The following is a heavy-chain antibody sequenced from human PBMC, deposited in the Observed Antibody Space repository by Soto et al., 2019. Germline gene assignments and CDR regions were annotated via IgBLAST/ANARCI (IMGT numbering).Heavy chain of an antibody. Sequence: GGSLRLSCAGSGFTLSDHYIDWFRQAPGHGLEWVGRIKSKADGETKDYGAPVRGRFTISRDDSKDTLYLQMNSLRIEDTAVYYCCVVKRRDQYSTSGYWFDPWGPGTLVTVSS. V-gene: IGHV3-15*07. CDR2: IKSKADGETK. CDR1: GFTLSDHY. J-gene: IGHJ5*02. D-gene: IGHD2-15*01. CDR3: CVVKRRDQYSTSGYWFDP.